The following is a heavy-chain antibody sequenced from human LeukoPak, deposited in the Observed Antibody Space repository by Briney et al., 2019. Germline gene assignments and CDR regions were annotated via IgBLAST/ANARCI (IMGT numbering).Heavy chain of an antibody. CDR1: GFTFSSYA. Sequence: PGGSLRLSCAASGFTFSSYAMSWVRQAPGEGLEWVSAISGSGGSTYYADSVKGRFTISRDNSKNTLYLQMDSLRAEDTAVYYCARDRSMMLVVRIFDYWGQGTLVTVSS. J-gene: IGHJ4*02. D-gene: IGHD3-22*01. V-gene: IGHV3-23*01. CDR3: ARDRSMMLVVRIFDY. CDR2: ISGSGGST.